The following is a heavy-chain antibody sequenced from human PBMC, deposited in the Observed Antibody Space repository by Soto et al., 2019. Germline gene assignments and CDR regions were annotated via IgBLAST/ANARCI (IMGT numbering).Heavy chain of an antibody. V-gene: IGHV4-59*01. CDR3: ARVGDTVLVPAALSAFEI. CDR1: GGSISSYY. J-gene: IGHJ3*02. D-gene: IGHD2-2*01. Sequence: PSETLSLTCTVSGGSISSYYWSWIRQPPGKGLEWIGYIYYSGSTNYNPSLKSRVTISVDTSKNQFSLKLSSVTAADTAVYYCARVGDTVLVPAALSAFEIWGQGTMVTV. CDR2: IYYSGST.